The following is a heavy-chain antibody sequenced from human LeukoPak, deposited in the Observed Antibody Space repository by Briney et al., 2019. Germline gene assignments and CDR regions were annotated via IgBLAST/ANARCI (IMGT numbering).Heavy chain of an antibody. CDR1: GGSFSSYY. J-gene: IGHJ3*02. CDR2: IYYSGST. V-gene: IGHV4-59*01. Sequence: SQTLSLTCTVSGGSFSSYYGSWIRQPPGKGLAWIGYIYYSGSTNYNPSLKSRVTISVDTSKNQFSLKLSSVTAADTAVYYCASGSSGYYDAFDIWGQGTMVTVSS. D-gene: IGHD3-22*01. CDR3: ASGSSGYYDAFDI.